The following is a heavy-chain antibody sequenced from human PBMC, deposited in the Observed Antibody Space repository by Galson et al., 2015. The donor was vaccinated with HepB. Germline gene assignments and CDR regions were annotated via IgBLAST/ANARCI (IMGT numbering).Heavy chain of an antibody. CDR1: GFTFSSYG. J-gene: IGHJ4*02. Sequence: SLRLSCAASGFTFSSYGMHWVRQAPGKGLEWVAVIWYDGSNKYYADSVKGRFTISRDNSKNTLYLQMNSLRAEDTAVYYCARDLWTVVTQKGGAFDYWGQGTLVTVSS. CDR3: ARDLWTVVTQKGGAFDY. CDR2: IWYDGSNK. V-gene: IGHV3-33*01. D-gene: IGHD4-23*01.